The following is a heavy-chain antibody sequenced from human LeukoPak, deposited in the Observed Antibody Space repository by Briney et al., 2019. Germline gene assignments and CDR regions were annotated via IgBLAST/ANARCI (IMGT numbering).Heavy chain of an antibody. V-gene: IGHV3-7*01. CDR3: AXXAHFWSGPGG. J-gene: IGHJ4*02. CDR1: GFTFNTYW. Sequence: GGSLRLSCAASGFTFNTYWMSRVRQAPGKGLEWVANIKHDGSEKYYXDSVKGRFTISRDNAKNSLYLQMNSLRVEDTAVYYCAXXAHFWSGPGGWGQGTLVTVSS. D-gene: IGHD3-3*02. CDR2: IKHDGSEK.